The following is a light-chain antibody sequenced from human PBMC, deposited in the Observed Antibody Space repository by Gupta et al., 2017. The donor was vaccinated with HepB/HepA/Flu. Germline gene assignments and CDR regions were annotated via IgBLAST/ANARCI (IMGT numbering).Light chain of an antibody. J-gene: IGLJ1*01. CDR1: SSDVGGYNY. CDR3: SSYTSSSTLV. CDR2: DVS. Sequence: QSALTQPASVSGSPGQSITISCTGTSSDVGGYNYVSWYQQHPGKAHKLMIYDVSNRPSGVSNLFSGSKSGNTASLTISGLQAEDEADYYCSSYTSSSTLVFGTGTKVTVL. V-gene: IGLV2-14*01.